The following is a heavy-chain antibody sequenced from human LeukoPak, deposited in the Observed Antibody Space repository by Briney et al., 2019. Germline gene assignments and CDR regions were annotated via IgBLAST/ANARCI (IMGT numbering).Heavy chain of an antibody. Sequence: PSGTLSLTCTVSGGSISSSSYYWGWIRQPPGKGLEWIGSIYYSGGTYYNPSLKSRVTISVDTSKNQFSLKLSSVTAADTAVYYCARVQDSSGYYLIPKNFDYWGQGTLVTVSS. CDR3: ARVQDSSGYYLIPKNFDY. CDR2: IYYSGGT. CDR1: GGSISSSSYY. J-gene: IGHJ4*02. V-gene: IGHV4-39*07. D-gene: IGHD3-22*01.